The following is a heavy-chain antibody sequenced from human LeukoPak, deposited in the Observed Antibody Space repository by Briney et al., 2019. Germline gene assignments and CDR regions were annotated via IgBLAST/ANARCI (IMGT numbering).Heavy chain of an antibody. D-gene: IGHD2-15*01. V-gene: IGHV3-21*01. CDR1: GGSISSYY. CDR3: ARDGYCSGGSCYGGAHDAFDI. CDR2: ISSSSSYI. Sequence: PSETLSLTCTVSGGSISSYYWSWIRQPPGKGLEWVSSISSSSSYIYYADSVKGRFTISRDNAKNSLYLQMNSLRAEDTAVYYCARDGYCSGGSCYGGAHDAFDIWGQGTMVTVSS. J-gene: IGHJ3*02.